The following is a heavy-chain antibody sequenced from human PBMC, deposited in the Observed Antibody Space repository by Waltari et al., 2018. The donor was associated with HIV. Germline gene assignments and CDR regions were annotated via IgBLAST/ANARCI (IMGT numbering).Heavy chain of an antibody. J-gene: IGHJ4*02. CDR1: GGSVSSGNYD. V-gene: IGHV4-61*01. D-gene: IGHD6-19*01. CDR3: ARSTVVAGSSFDY. CDR2: IYYSGST. Sequence: QVQLQESGPGLVKPSETLSLTCTVSGGSVSSGNYDWSWIRQPPGKGLEWIGYIYYSGSTNYNPSLKSQVTISIDTSKNQFSLKLRSVTAADTALYYCARSTVVAGSSFDYWGQGTLVTVPS.